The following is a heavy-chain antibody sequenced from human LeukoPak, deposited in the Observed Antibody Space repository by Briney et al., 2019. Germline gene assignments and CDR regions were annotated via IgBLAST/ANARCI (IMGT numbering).Heavy chain of an antibody. D-gene: IGHD3-22*01. CDR3: ATIGRRYYDTSGYYGMDV. V-gene: IGHV1-18*01. CDR1: GYTFTSYG. Sequence: GASVKVSCKASGYTFTSYGISWVRQAPGQGLEWMGWISAYNGNTNYAQKLQGRVTMTTDTSTSTAYMELRSLRSDDTAVYYCATIGRRYYDTSGYYGMDVWGQGTTVTVSS. CDR2: ISAYNGNT. J-gene: IGHJ6*02.